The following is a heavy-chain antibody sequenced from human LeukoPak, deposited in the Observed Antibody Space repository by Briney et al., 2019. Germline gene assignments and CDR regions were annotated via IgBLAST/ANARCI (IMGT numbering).Heavy chain of an antibody. J-gene: IGHJ4*02. CDR3: AKDEGSGWYDY. CDR2: ISWNSENI. Sequence: GRSLRLSCAASGFTFDDYAMRWVRQAPGKGLEWVSGISWNSENIDYADSVKGRFTISRDNAKKSLHLQMNSLRDEDTALYYCAKDEGSGWYDYWGQGTLVTISS. D-gene: IGHD6-19*01. CDR1: GFTFDDYA. V-gene: IGHV3-9*01.